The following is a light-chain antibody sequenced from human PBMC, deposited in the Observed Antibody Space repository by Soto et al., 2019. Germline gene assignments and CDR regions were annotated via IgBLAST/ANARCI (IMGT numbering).Light chain of an antibody. CDR1: SSDVGGYNY. CDR2: EVS. J-gene: IGLJ1*01. CDR3: SSYTTSSPLV. V-gene: IGLV2-14*01. Sequence: QSALTQPASVSGSPGQSITISCTGTSSDVGGYNYVSWYQHHPGKAPKLMIYEVSNRPSGVSNRFSGSKSGNTVSLTISGLQAEDEADYYCSSYTTSSPLVFGTGTKVTVL.